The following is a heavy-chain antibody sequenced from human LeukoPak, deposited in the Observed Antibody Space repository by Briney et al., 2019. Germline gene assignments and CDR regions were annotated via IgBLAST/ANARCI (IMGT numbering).Heavy chain of an antibody. D-gene: IGHD6-19*01. CDR3: ARVQESGWYRCFDY. J-gene: IGHJ4*02. Sequence: GRSLRLSCAASGFTFSSYAMHWVRQAPGKGLEWVAVISYDGNNKYYADSVKGRFTISRDNSKNTLYLQMNSLRAEDTAVYYCARVQESGWYRCFDYWGQGTLVTVSS. V-gene: IGHV3-30-3*01. CDR1: GFTFSSYA. CDR2: ISYDGNNK.